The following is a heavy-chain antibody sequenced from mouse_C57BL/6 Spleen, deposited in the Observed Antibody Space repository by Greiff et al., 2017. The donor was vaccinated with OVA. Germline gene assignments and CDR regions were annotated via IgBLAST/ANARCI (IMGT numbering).Heavy chain of an antibody. Sequence: VQLQQSGAELARPGASVKLSCKASGYTFTSYGISWVKQRTGKGLEWIGEIYPRSGNTYYNEKFKGKATLTADKSSSTAYMELSSLTSEDSAVYFCARSDYYGSSNWYFDVWGTGTTVTFSS. J-gene: IGHJ1*03. CDR3: ARSDYYGSSNWYFDV. CDR1: GYTFTSYG. V-gene: IGHV1-81*01. D-gene: IGHD1-1*01. CDR2: IYPRSGNT.